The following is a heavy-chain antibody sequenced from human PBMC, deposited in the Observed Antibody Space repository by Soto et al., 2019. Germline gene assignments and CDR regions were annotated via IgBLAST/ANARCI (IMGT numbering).Heavy chain of an antibody. V-gene: IGHV3-23*01. D-gene: IGHD3-10*01. Sequence: ESGGGLVQPGGSLRLSCAASGFTFSSYAMSWVRQAPGKGLEWVSAISGSGGSTYYADSVKGRFTISRDNSKNTLYLQMNSLRAEDTAGYYCANDPRGWPNFFDYWGQGTLVTVSS. CDR1: GFTFSSYA. CDR3: ANDPRGWPNFFDY. J-gene: IGHJ4*02. CDR2: ISGSGGST.